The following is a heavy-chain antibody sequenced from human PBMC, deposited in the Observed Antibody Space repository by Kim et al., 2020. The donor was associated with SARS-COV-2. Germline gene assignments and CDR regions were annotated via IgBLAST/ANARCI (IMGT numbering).Heavy chain of an antibody. D-gene: IGHD2-15*01. V-gene: IGHV3-30*02. Sequence: ADSVKGRITISRENSQNTLYLEMNDLRAEDSALYYCAKGDSSSSYSPGDYWGQGTLVTVSS. J-gene: IGHJ4*02. CDR3: AKGDSSSSYSPGDY.